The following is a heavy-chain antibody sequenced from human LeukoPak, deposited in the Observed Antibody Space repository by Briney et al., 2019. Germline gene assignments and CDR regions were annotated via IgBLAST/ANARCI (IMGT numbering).Heavy chain of an antibody. D-gene: IGHD3-10*01. CDR1: GYTLTELS. V-gene: IGHV1-46*01. CDR2: INPSGGST. J-gene: IGHJ4*02. CDR3: ARGGVPFDY. Sequence: ASVKVSCKVSGYTLTELSMHWVRQAPGQGLEWMGIINPSGGSTSYAQKFQGRVTMTRDTSTSTVYMELSSLRSEDTAVYYCARGGVPFDYWGQGTLVTVSS.